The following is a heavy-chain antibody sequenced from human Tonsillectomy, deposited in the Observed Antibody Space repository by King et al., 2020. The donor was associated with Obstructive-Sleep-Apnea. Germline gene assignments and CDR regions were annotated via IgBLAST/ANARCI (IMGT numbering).Heavy chain of an antibody. CDR1: GFDFRNYG. V-gene: IGHV3-30*02. D-gene: IGHD1-26*01. J-gene: IGHJ5*02. Sequence: VQLVESGGGVGQPGGSLRLSCAGSGFDFRNYGMHWFRPAPDKVLEWLAVTGQDGTGEIYADSVKGRFTIFRDNSKNTVSLQVNSLRFEDTALYYCARGQMSWATGFRWLDPWGQGTLVIVSS. CDR3: ARGQMSWATGFRWLDP. CDR2: TGQDGTGE.